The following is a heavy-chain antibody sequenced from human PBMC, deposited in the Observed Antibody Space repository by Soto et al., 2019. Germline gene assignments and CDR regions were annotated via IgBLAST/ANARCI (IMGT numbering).Heavy chain of an antibody. CDR3: VRAFRSRYSYGPVIYFDP. Sequence: GGSLRLSCAASGFTVSSNYMSWVRQAPGKGLEWVSVIYSGGSTYYADSVKGRFTISRDNSKDTLYLQMNSLRAENTAVYYCVRAFRSRYSYGPVIYFDPCGQGTLVTISS. CDR2: IYSGGST. D-gene: IGHD5-18*01. J-gene: IGHJ4*02. CDR1: GFTVSSNY. V-gene: IGHV3-53*01.